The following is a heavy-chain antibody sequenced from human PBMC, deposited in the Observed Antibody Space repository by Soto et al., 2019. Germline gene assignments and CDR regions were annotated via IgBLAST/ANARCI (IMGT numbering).Heavy chain of an antibody. Sequence: GASVKVSCKTSGYSFTKYGLHWVRQAPGQRLEWMGWINPGNGDTKYSQKFQGRVTITRDTSATTAYMELSSLRSEDSAVFHCARTDCSSTSCYNYYYYGMDVWGQGTTVTVSS. J-gene: IGHJ6*02. CDR2: INPGNGDT. CDR3: ARTDCSSTSCYNYYYYGMDV. V-gene: IGHV1-3*01. D-gene: IGHD2-2*01. CDR1: GYSFTKYG.